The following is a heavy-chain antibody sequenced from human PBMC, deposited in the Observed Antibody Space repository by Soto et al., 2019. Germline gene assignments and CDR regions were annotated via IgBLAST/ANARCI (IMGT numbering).Heavy chain of an antibody. J-gene: IGHJ4*02. CDR2: ISGSGGST. CDR3: AKDTENIAPFDY. Sequence: PGXSLRLSCAASGFTFSSDAISWVHQAPGKGLEWVSAISGSGGSTYYADSVKGRFTISRDNSKNTLYLQMNSLRAEDTAVYYCAKDTENIAPFDYWGQGTLVTVSS. D-gene: IGHD2-15*01. CDR1: GFTFSSDA. V-gene: IGHV3-23*01.